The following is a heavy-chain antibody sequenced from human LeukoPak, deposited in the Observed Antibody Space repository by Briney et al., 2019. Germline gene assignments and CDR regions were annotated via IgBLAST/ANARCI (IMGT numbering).Heavy chain of an antibody. CDR3: ARITYYYDSSGYHQGWYFDY. V-gene: IGHV4-31*03. J-gene: IGHJ4*02. CDR2: IYYSGST. Sequence: SETLSLTCIVSGGSISSGGYYWSWIRQHPGKGLEWIGYIYYSGSTYYNPSLKSRVTISVDTSKNQFSLKLSSVTAADTAVYYCARITYYYDSSGYHQGWYFDYWSQGTLVTVSS. D-gene: IGHD3-22*01. CDR1: GGSISSGGYY.